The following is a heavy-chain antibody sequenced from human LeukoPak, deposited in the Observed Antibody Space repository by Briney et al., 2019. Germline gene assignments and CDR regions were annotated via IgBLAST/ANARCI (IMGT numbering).Heavy chain of an antibody. D-gene: IGHD3-10*01. CDR1: GYSFTDSY. CDR3: VRSPIGASAY. Sequence: ASVKVSCEPSGYSFTDSYIHWVRQAPGVGLQWMGWISPNNGDTKYAEDFQDRVTMTRDTSISTAYMGLTGLTPDDTAVYYCVRSPIGASAYWGRGTLVTVSS. J-gene: IGHJ4*02. CDR2: ISPNNGDT. V-gene: IGHV1-2*02.